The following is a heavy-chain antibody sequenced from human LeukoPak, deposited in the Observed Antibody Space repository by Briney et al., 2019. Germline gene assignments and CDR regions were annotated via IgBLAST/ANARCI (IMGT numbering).Heavy chain of an antibody. Sequence: SETLSLTCAVYGGSFSGYYWSWIRQPPGKGLEWIGEINHSGSTNYNPSLKSRVTISVDTSKNQFSLKLSSVTAADTAVYYCARDEGLPAEFFQHWGQGTLVTVSS. CDR2: INHSGST. D-gene: IGHD3/OR15-3a*01. CDR3: ARDEGLPAEFFQH. J-gene: IGHJ1*01. CDR1: GGSFSGYY. V-gene: IGHV4-34*01.